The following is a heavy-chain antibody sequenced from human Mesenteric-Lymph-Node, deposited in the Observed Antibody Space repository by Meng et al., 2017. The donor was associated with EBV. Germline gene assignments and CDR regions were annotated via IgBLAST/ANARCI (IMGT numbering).Heavy chain of an antibody. CDR2: IYHNGDT. V-gene: IGHV4-4*02. J-gene: IGHJ4*02. CDR3: ARDVQMATI. Sequence: QVELHESGPGRVKPSGTLSLPAGVSGGSISSSNWWSWVRQSPGKGLEWIGQIYHNGDTNYNPSLKSRVLISVDKSKNQFSLRLNSVTAADTAVYYCARDVQMATIWGQGTLVTVSS. CDR1: GGSISSSNW. D-gene: IGHD5-24*01.